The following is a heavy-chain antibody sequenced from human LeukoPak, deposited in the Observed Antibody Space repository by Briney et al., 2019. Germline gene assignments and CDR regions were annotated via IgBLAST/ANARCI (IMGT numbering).Heavy chain of an antibody. CDR2: ISYDGSTK. D-gene: IGHD5-24*01. V-gene: IGHV3-30*04. Sequence: PGGSLRLSCAASGFTFSSYAMHWVRQAPDKGLEWVALISYDGSTKHYADSVKGRFTISRDNSKNTLYLQMNSLRAEDTAVYYCARDSARRDGYNFDYWGQGTLVTVSS. CDR3: ARDSARRDGYNFDY. J-gene: IGHJ4*02. CDR1: GFTFSSYA.